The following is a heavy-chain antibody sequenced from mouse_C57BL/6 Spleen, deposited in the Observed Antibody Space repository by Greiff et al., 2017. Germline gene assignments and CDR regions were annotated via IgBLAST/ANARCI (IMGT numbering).Heavy chain of an antibody. V-gene: IGHV1-81*01. CDR1: GYTFTSYG. D-gene: IGHD1-1*01. CDR2: IYPRSGNT. J-gene: IGHJ4*01. CDR3: ARSYYYGSSYAMDY. Sequence: VKLMESGAELARPGASVKLSCKASGYTFTSYGISWVKQRTGQGLEWIGEIYPRSGNTYYNEKFKGKATLTADKSSSTAYMELRSLTSEDSAVYFCARSYYYGSSYAMDYWGQGTSVTVSS.